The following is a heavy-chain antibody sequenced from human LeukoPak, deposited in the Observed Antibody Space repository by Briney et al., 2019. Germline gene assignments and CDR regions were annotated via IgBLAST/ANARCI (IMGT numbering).Heavy chain of an antibody. V-gene: IGHV4-34*01. CDR3: ARDASDIVVVPAAVGPFDL. CDR2: INHSGST. CDR1: GGSFSGYY. Sequence: PSETLSLTCAVYGGSFSGYYWSWIRQPPGKGLEWIGEINHSGSTNYNPSLKSRVTISVDTSKNQFSLKLSSVTAADTAVYYCARDASDIVVVPAAVGPFDLWGQGTLVTVSS. J-gene: IGHJ4*02. D-gene: IGHD2-2*01.